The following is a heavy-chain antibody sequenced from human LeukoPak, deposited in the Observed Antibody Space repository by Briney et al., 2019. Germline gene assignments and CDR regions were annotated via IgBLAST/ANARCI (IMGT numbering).Heavy chain of an antibody. Sequence: PGGSLRLSCAASGLIFSSYAMSWVRQAPGKGLEWVSGISGSGGSTYYADSVKGRFTISRDNSRNTLYLQMSSLRAEDTAVYYCGKSVGGINKAFHIWGQGTMVTVSS. CDR1: GLIFSSYA. CDR2: ISGSGGST. J-gene: IGHJ3*02. CDR3: GKSVGGINKAFHI. D-gene: IGHD6-19*01. V-gene: IGHV3-23*01.